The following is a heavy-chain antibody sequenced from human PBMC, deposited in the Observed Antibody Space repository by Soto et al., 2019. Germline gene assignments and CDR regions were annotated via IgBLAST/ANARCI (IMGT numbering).Heavy chain of an antibody. CDR3: AAGGGLPRDY. J-gene: IGHJ4*02. CDR2: IYHSGST. D-gene: IGHD5-12*01. V-gene: IGHV4-30-2*01. CDR1: GGSISSGGYS. Sequence: QLQLQESGSGLVKPSQTLSLTCAVSGGSISSGGYSWSWIRQPPGKGLEWIGYIYHSGSTYYNPSLQRRAAISVDRSKNQFSLKLSSVTAADTAVYFCAAGGGLPRDYWGQGTPVTVSS.